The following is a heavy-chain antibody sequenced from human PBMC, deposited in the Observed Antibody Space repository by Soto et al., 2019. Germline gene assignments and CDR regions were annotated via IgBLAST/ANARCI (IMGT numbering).Heavy chain of an antibody. CDR3: AKVNVVVVAATFEYEYYFDY. CDR1: GFTVSNNY. V-gene: IGHV3-53*01. J-gene: IGHJ4*02. CDR2: ISNTGST. Sequence: GGSLRLSCVASGFTVSNNYMSWVRQAPGRGLEWVSAISNTGSTHYAGSVKGRSTISRDSSANTLYLEVNSLRADDTAVYYCAKVNVVVVAATFEYEYYFDYWGQG. D-gene: IGHD2-15*01.